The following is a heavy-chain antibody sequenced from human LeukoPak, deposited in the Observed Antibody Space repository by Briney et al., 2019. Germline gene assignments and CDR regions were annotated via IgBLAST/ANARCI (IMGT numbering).Heavy chain of an antibody. J-gene: IGHJ6*03. V-gene: IGHV1-8*01. Sequence: ASVKVSCQASGYTFTSYDINWVRQATGQGLEWMGWMNPNSGNTGYAQKFQGRVTMTRNTSISTAYMELSSLRSEDTAVYYCAIPRGYSYGSYYMDVWGKGTTVTVSS. CDR2: MNPNSGNT. D-gene: IGHD5-18*01. CDR3: AIPRGYSYGSYYMDV. CDR1: GYTFTSYD.